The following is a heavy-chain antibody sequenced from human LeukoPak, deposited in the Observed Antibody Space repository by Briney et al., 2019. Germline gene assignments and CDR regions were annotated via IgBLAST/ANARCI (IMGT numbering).Heavy chain of an antibody. CDR2: IWYDGSNK. Sequence: GGSLRLSCAASGFTFSSYGMHWVRQAPGKGLEWVAVIWYDGSNKYYADSVKGRFTISRDNSKNTLYLQMNSLRAEDTAVYYCARVARPHYDILTGYHSYFDYWGQGTLVTVSS. CDR3: ARVARPHYDILTGYHSYFDY. D-gene: IGHD3-9*01. CDR1: GFTFSSYG. V-gene: IGHV3-33*01. J-gene: IGHJ4*02.